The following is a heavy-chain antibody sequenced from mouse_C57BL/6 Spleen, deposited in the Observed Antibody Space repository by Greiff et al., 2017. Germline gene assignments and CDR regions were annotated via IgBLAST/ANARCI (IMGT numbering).Heavy chain of an antibody. CDR1: GYTFTSYW. Sequence: QVQLQQSGAELVKPGASVTLSCKASGYTFTSYWMHWVKQRPGRGLEWIGRIDPDSGGTKYNEKFKSKATLTVDKPSSTAYMQLSSLTSEDAAVYYCARGYCGSSYFDYWGQGTTLTVSS. J-gene: IGHJ2*01. V-gene: IGHV1-72*01. CDR3: ARGYCGSSYFDY. CDR2: IDPDSGGT. D-gene: IGHD1-1*01.